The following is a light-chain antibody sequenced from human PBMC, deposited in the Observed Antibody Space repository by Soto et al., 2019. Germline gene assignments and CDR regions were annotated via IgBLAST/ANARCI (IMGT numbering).Light chain of an antibody. CDR3: QKYDRAPLA. CDR1: QGINIY. V-gene: IGKV1-27*01. Sequence: DVQMTQSPSSLSASVGDRVTITCRAGQGINIYLAWYRQKPGKVPKLLIDAASTLQTGVPSRFRGSGSGTDFTLTISSLQPEDVATYYCQKYDRAPLAFGGGTKVEIK. CDR2: AAS. J-gene: IGKJ4*01.